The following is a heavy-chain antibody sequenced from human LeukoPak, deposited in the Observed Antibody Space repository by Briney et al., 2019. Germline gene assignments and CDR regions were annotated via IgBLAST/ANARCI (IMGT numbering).Heavy chain of an antibody. CDR2: IHHTGKN. CDR3: AKWHEKLLAFDS. Sequence: ETLSLTCAVSGGSITSYYWNWIRQPLGKGLEWIGYIHHTGKNWYNPPLQSRVTLSVDTSKSEFSLRLSSVTAADTAVYYCAKWHEKLLAFDSWGQGTLVTVSS. J-gene: IGHJ4*02. V-gene: IGHV4-59*01. CDR1: GGSITSYY. D-gene: IGHD1-7*01.